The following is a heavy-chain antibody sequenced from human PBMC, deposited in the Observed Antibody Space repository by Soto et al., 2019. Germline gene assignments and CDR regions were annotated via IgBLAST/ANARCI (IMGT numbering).Heavy chain of an antibody. D-gene: IGHD6-13*01. CDR1: GFTFSTYG. Sequence: GGSLRLSCAASGFTFSTYGMHWVRQAPGKGLEWVGVIWYDGSKIYYADSVKGRFTISRDNSKSTLYLQMNSLRAEDTAVYYCARPLEQHQLGFGMDVWGQGSPVTVSS. CDR3: ARPLEQHQLGFGMDV. CDR2: IWYDGSKI. V-gene: IGHV3-33*01. J-gene: IGHJ6*01.